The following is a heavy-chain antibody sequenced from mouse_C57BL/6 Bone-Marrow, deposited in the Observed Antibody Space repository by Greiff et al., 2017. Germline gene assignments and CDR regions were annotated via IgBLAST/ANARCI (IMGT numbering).Heavy chain of an antibody. CDR1: GYTFTSYT. J-gene: IGHJ3*01. D-gene: IGHD1-1*01. CDR2: INPSSGYT. V-gene: IGHV1-4*01. CDR3: ASYYYGGGYTWFVY. Sequence: QVQLQQSGAELARPGASVKMSCKASGYTFTSYTMHWVKQRPGQGLEWIGYINPSSGYTKYNQKSKDKATLTADKSSSTAYMQLSSLTSEDSAVYYCASYYYGGGYTWFVYWGQGTLVTVSA.